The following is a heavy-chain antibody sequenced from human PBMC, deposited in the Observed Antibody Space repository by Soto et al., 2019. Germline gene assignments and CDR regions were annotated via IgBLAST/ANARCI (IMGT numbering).Heavy chain of an antibody. J-gene: IGHJ5*02. CDR1: GGSISSGDYY. Sequence: SETLSLTCTVSGGSISSGDYYWSWIRQPPGKGLEWIGYIYYSGSTYYNPSLKSRVTISVDTSKNQFSLKLSSVTAADTAVYYCAREGPLIAAAVTNNWFDPRGQGTLVTVSS. CDR3: AREGPLIAAAVTNNWFDP. D-gene: IGHD6-13*01. CDR2: IYYSGST. V-gene: IGHV4-30-4*01.